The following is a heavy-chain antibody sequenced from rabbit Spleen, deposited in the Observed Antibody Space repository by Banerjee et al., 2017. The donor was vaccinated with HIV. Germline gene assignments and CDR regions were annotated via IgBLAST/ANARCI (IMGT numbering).Heavy chain of an antibody. Sequence: QSLEESGGDQVKPGASLTLTCTASGVSFSANSYMCWVRQAPGKGLEWIACIDTGSSGFTYFASWAKGRFTISKTSSTTVTLQLNSLTAADTATYFCARDTSSSFSSYGMDLWGQGTLVTVS. V-gene: IGHV1S40*01. J-gene: IGHJ6*01. CDR3: ARDTSSSFSSYGMDL. CDR1: GVSFSANSY. CDR2: IDTGSSGFT. D-gene: IGHD1-1*01.